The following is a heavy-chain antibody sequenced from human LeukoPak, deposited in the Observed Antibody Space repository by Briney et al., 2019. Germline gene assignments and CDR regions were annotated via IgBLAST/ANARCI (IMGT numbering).Heavy chain of an antibody. V-gene: IGHV3-74*01. CDR2: IKSDGSST. CDR1: GFTFSSYW. CDR3: ARDIAGDTKFDY. D-gene: IGHD1-26*01. Sequence: QPGGSLRLSCAASGFTFSSYWMYWVRQAPGKGLVWVSRIKSDGSSTSYADSVKGRFTTSRDNSKNTLYLEMNSLRPEDTAVYYCARDIAGDTKFDYWGQGVLVTVSS. J-gene: IGHJ4*02.